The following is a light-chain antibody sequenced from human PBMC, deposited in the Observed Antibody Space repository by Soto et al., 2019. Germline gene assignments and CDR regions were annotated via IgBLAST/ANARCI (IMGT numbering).Light chain of an antibody. CDR1: PSVSSN. CDR3: QQYDNWPPIT. V-gene: IGKV3-15*01. CDR2: AAS. Sequence: EVVMTQSPAPLSVSPGERATLSCRASPSVSSNLAWYQHKHGQAPRLLIYAASTRATGIPARFSGSGSGTEFTLTISSLQSEDFAVYYCQQYDNWPPITFGQGTRLEIK. J-gene: IGKJ5*01.